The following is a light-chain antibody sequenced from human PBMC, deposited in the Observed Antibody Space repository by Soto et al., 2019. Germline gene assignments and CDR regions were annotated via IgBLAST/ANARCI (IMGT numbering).Light chain of an antibody. CDR1: ISSIGSNT. CDR3: AAWDDTLNGYV. CDR2: SDN. J-gene: IGLJ1*01. V-gene: IGLV1-44*01. Sequence: QSVLTQPPSASGTPGQRVTISCSGGISSIGSNTVDWYHQLPGKAPKLLIYSDNQRPSGISDRFSGSKSGTSASLAISGLQSEDEADYYRAAWDDTLNGYVSGSGTKV.